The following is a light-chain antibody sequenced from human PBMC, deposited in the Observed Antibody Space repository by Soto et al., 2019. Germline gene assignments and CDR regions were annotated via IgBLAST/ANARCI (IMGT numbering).Light chain of an antibody. CDR1: NSDIGGYDF. CDR2: EVS. CDR3: SAYTSSSTWV. V-gene: IGLV2-14*03. J-gene: IGLJ2*01. Sequence: QSALTQPPSASGSPGQSVTISCTGTNSDIGGYDFVSWYQQHPGKAPKLMIYEVSNRPSEISKRFSGSKSGNTAFLTISGLQTDDEADYYCSAYTSSSTWVFGGGTKVTVL.